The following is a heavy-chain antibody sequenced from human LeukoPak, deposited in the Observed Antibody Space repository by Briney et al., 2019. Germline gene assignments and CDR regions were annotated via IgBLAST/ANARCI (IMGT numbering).Heavy chain of an antibody. CDR3: ARQPGSLWFGESIKPDAFDI. D-gene: IGHD3-10*01. CDR2: IYYSGST. V-gene: IGHV4-59*08. CDR1: GGSISSYY. J-gene: IGHJ3*02. Sequence: SETLSLTCTVSGGSISSYYWSWIRQPPGKGLEWIGYIYYSGSTNYNPSLKSRVTISVDTSKNQFSLKLSSVTAADTAVYYCARQPGSLWFGESIKPDAFDIWGQGTMVTVSS.